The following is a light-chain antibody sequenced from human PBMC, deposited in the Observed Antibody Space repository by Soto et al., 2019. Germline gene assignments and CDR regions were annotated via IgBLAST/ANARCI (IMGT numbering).Light chain of an antibody. V-gene: IGKV2-28*01. Sequence: DIVMTQSPLSLPVTPGEPASISCRSSQNLLHSNGYNYLDWYLQKPGQSPQLLIYLGSNRASGVPERFSGSGSGTDFTLKISRVEAEDVGVYYCMQALQSRIFTFGPGTKVDIK. CDR3: MQALQSRIFT. CDR1: QNLLHSNGYNY. CDR2: LGS. J-gene: IGKJ3*01.